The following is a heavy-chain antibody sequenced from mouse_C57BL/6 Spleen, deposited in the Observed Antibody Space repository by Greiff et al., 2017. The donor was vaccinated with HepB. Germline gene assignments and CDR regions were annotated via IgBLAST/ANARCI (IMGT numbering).Heavy chain of an antibody. V-gene: IGHV1-64*01. Sequence: QVQLQQPGAELVKPGASVKVSCKASGYTFTSYWMHWVKQRPGQGLEWIGMIHPNSGSTNYNEKFKSKATLTVDKSSSTAYMQLSSLTSEDSAVYYCAREYYYGSSFYAMDYWGQGTSVTVSS. CDR3: AREYYYGSSFYAMDY. CDR2: IHPNSGST. D-gene: IGHD1-1*01. CDR1: GYTFTSYW. J-gene: IGHJ4*01.